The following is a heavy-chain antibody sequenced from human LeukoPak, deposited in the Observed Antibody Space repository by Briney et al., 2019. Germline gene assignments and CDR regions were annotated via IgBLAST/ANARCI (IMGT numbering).Heavy chain of an antibody. D-gene: IGHD1-26*01. V-gene: IGHV4-4*07. J-gene: IGHJ4*02. CDR3: ARGRPYSGSLRYYFDY. CDR1: GGSITSSY. Sequence: SETLSLTCTVSGGSITSSYWSCIRQHAGKGLEWIGRIYTSGSTNYKPSLKSRVTMSVDTSKNQFSLKLSSVTAADTAVYYGARGRPYSGSLRYYFDYWGQGTLVTVSS. CDR2: IYTSGST.